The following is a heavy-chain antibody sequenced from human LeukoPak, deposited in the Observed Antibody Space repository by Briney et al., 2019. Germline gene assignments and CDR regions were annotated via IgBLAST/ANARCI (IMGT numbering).Heavy chain of an antibody. Sequence: SETLSLTCALYGGSPSGYYWSWIRQPPGKGLEWIGQINHSGSTNYNPSLNSRVTISVDTSKNQFSLKLSAVTAADTAVYYCARGRGSSSWSGEDWGQGTLVTVSS. CDR2: INHSGST. CDR3: ARGRGSSSWSGED. V-gene: IGHV4-34*01. D-gene: IGHD6-13*01. J-gene: IGHJ4*02. CDR1: GGSPSGYY.